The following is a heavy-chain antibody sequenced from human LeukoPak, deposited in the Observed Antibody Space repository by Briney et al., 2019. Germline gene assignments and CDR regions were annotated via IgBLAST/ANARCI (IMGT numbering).Heavy chain of an antibody. Sequence: GGSLRLSCAASGFTFSSYAMSWVRQAPGKGLEWVSAISGSGGSTYYADSVKGRFTISRDNSKNTLYLQMNSLRAEDTAVYYYATAGSLMDFWSGYYTIDYWGQGTLVTVSS. CDR1: GFTFSSYA. V-gene: IGHV3-23*01. CDR2: ISGSGGST. J-gene: IGHJ4*02. D-gene: IGHD3-3*01. CDR3: ATAGSLMDFWSGYYTIDY.